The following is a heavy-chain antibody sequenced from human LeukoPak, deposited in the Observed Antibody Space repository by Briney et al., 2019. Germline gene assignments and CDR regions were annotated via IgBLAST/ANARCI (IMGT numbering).Heavy chain of an antibody. J-gene: IGHJ4*02. CDR3: ARDSGSYYVESAFDY. CDR1: GGSISSYY. Sequence: PSETLSLTCTVSGGSISSYYWSWIRQPPGKGLEWIGYIYYSGSTNYNPSLKSRVTISVDTSKNQFSLKLSSVTAADTAVYYCARDSGSYYVESAFDYWGQGTLVTVSS. CDR2: IYYSGST. V-gene: IGHV4-59*12. D-gene: IGHD1-26*01.